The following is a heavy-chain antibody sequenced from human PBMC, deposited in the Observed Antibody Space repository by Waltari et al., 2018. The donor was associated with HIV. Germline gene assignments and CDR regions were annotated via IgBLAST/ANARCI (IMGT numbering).Heavy chain of an antibody. V-gene: IGHV3-74*01. CDR3: IRDMFGEYDY. Sequence: EVQLEESGGASVQPGGSLRLSCAASGSRFSRYWLHWVRQTPGKGLVWVARMNEDGNRIDYAGSVRGRFTISRDSAKNTLFLQMNSLRDEDTAMYYCIRDMFGEYDYWGQGALVTVSS. CDR2: MNEDGNRI. D-gene: IGHD3-10*02. J-gene: IGHJ4*02. CDR1: GSRFSRYW.